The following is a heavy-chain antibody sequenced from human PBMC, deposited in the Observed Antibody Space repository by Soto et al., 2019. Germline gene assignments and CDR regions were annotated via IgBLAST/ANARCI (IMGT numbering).Heavy chain of an antibody. D-gene: IGHD6-13*01. CDR1: GGSISSSNW. CDR2: IYHSGST. Sequence: SETLSLTCAVSGGSISSSNWWSWVRQPPGKGLEWIGEIYHSGSTNYNPSLKSRVTISVDKSKNQFSLKLSSVTAADTAVYYCARHEVGIAAAGTFDYWGQGTLVTVSS. J-gene: IGHJ4*02. V-gene: IGHV4-4*02. CDR3: ARHEVGIAAAGTFDY.